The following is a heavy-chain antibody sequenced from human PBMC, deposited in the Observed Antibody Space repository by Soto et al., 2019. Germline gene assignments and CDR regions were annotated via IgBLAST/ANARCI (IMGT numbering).Heavy chain of an antibody. D-gene: IGHD4-17*01. CDR3: ASANGDFDY. CDR1: GYTFTSYD. CDR2: MNPNSGHT. Sequence: QVQLVQSGAEVKKPGASVKVSCKTSGYTFTSYDINWVRQATGQGLEWMGWMNPNSGHTGNAQKFQGRVTMTRDTSTSTAYMDLSSLRSEDTAVYYCASANGDFDYWGQGTLVTVSS. J-gene: IGHJ4*02. V-gene: IGHV1-8*01.